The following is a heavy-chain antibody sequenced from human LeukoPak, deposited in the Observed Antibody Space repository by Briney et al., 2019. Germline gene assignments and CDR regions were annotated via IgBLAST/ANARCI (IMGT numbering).Heavy chain of an antibody. Sequence: GGSLRLSCAVSGFTFSDYNMSCIRQAPGKGLEWLSYISNRGDTIYYADSVRGRFTISRDNAKTSLYLQMNSLRAEDTAVYYCARDRPSGYYYSYGMDVWGQGTTVTVSS. CDR3: ARDRPSGYYYSYGMDV. CDR1: GFTFSDYN. J-gene: IGHJ6*02. V-gene: IGHV3-11*01. CDR2: ISNRGDTI.